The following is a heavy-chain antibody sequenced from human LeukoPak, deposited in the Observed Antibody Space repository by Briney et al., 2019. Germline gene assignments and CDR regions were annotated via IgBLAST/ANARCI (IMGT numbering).Heavy chain of an antibody. CDR2: IYHSGST. CDR3: ARDRDDSSGYSDAFDI. D-gene: IGHD3-22*01. J-gene: IGHJ3*02. Sequence: KSSETLSLTCAVSGGSISSSNWWSWVRQPPGKGLEWIGEIYHSGSTNYNPSLKSRVTISVDKSKNQFSLKLSSVTAADTAVYYCARDRDDSSGYSDAFDIWGQGTMVTVSS. V-gene: IGHV4-4*02. CDR1: GGSISSSNW.